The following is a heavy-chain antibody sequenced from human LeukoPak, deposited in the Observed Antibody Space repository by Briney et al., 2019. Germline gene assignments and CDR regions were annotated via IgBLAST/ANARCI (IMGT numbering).Heavy chain of an antibody. V-gene: IGHV3-23*01. Sequence: GGSLRLSCAASGFTLSSYAMSWVRQAPGKGLEWVSSISGTGDSTYYADSVKGRFTISRDNAKNSLYLQMNSLRAEDTAVYYCAKRGVTGYKEAFDYWGQGTLVTVSS. CDR3: AKRGVTGYKEAFDY. CDR2: ISGTGDST. CDR1: GFTLSSYA. J-gene: IGHJ4*02. D-gene: IGHD3-9*01.